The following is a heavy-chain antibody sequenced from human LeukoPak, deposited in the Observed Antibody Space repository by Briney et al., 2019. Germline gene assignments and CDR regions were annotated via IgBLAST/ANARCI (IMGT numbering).Heavy chain of an antibody. CDR2: ISSSGSTI. CDR1: GFTFSDYY. Sequence: GGSLRLSCAASGFTFSDYYMRWIRQAPGKGLEWVSYISSSGSTIYYADSAKGRFTISRDNAKNSLYLQMNSLRAEDTAVYYCARAHEGQLAPFDYWGQGTLVTVSS. V-gene: IGHV3-11*01. D-gene: IGHD6-6*01. CDR3: ARAHEGQLAPFDY. J-gene: IGHJ4*02.